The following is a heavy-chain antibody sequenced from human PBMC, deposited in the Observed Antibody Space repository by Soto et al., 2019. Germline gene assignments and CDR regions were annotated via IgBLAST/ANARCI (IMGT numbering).Heavy chain of an antibody. CDR2: MIPILGIA. Sequence: GASVQVSCKASGGTFSSYTISWVRQAPGQGLEWLGRMIPILGIANYAQKFEGRVKITADKSTSTAYMELSSLRSEDTAVYYCARDSVNYDILTGYYTLYNWFDPWDQGTLVTVSP. V-gene: IGHV1-69*04. J-gene: IGHJ5*02. CDR3: ARDSVNYDILTGYYTLYNWFDP. CDR1: GGTFSSYT. D-gene: IGHD3-9*01.